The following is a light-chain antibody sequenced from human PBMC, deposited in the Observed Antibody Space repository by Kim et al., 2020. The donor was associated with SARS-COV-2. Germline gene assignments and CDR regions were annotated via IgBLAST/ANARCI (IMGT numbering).Light chain of an antibody. CDR2: SAS. Sequence: SLSPGESANFTCRARQSIGGSLGWYQHKPGQAPRLLIYSASNRATGVPARFSGSGFGTDFTLTINNLEPEDSAIYFCQQRNVWPDTFGQGTKLEI. V-gene: IGKV3-11*01. CDR3: QQRNVWPDT. CDR1: QSIGGS. J-gene: IGKJ2*01.